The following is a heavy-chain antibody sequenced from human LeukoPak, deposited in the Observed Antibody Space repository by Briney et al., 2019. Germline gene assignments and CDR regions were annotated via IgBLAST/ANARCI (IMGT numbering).Heavy chain of an antibody. CDR2: IIPIFGTA. D-gene: IGHD6-13*01. V-gene: IGHV1-69*13. CDR1: GDTFSSYA. J-gene: IGHJ6*02. CDR3: ARSPLSSRWYMYYYGMDV. Sequence: VASVKVSCKASGDTFSSYAISWVRQAPGQGLEWMGGIIPIFGTANYAQKFQGRVTITADESTSTAYMELSSLRSEDTAVYYCARSPLSSRWYMYYYGMDVWGQGTTVTVS.